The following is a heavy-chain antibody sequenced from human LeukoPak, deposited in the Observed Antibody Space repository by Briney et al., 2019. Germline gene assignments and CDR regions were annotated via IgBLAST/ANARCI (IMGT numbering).Heavy chain of an antibody. J-gene: IGHJ4*02. CDR3: ARSATVTTHLDY. Sequence: PSETLSLTCTASGGSIGSYYWSWIRQPPGQGLEWIGYIYSSGGTYYNPSLWSRVTISVDTSKNQFSLRLTSVTAADTAVYYCARSATVTTHLDYRGQGTLVSVSS. V-gene: IGHV4-59*01. D-gene: IGHD4-17*01. CDR2: IYSSGGT. CDR1: GGSIGSYY.